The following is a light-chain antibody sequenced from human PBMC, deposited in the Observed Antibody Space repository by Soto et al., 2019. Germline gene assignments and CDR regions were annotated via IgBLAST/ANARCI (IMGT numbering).Light chain of an antibody. J-gene: IGLJ2*01. V-gene: IGLV2-14*01. Sequence: QSVLTQPPSVSGAPGQRVTISCTGTSSDVGGYDYVSWYQQHPGKAPKLIIYEVSNRPSGVSSRFSASKSGNTASLTISGLQAEDEADYYCSSYTFSNTLIFGGGTKVTVL. CDR3: SSYTFSNTLI. CDR2: EVS. CDR1: SSDVGGYDY.